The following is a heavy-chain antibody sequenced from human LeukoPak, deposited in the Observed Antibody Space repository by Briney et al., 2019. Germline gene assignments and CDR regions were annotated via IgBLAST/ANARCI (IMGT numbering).Heavy chain of an antibody. V-gene: IGHV4-59*08. Sequence: SETLSLTCTVSGGSISGYYWSWIRQPPGKGLEWIGYIYYSGSTNYNPSLKSRVTISVDTSKNQFSLKLSSVTAADTAVYYCARINGYNWDYWGQGTLVTVSS. CDR3: ARINGYNWDY. CDR1: GGSISGYY. J-gene: IGHJ4*02. CDR2: IYYSGST. D-gene: IGHD5-12*01.